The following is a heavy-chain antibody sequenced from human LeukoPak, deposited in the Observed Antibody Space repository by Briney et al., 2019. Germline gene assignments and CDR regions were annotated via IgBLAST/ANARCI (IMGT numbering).Heavy chain of an antibody. CDR1: GFTFSSDS. D-gene: IGHD1-26*01. V-gene: IGHV3-21*01. J-gene: IGHJ4*02. CDR2: ISGSGYYM. CDR3: ARRGGTGSYYYFDY. Sequence: GGSLRLSCAASGFTFSSDSMIWVGQAPGKGLEWVSSISGSGYYMYYTDSVKGRFTISRDNAKNSLYLQMNSLRAEDTAVYYCARRGGTGSYYYFDYWGQGTLVTVSS.